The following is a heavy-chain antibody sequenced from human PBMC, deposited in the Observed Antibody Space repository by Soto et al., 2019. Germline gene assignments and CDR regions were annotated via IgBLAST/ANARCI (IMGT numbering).Heavy chain of an antibody. CDR3: AKVITMIVGGGADAFDT. CDR1: GFTFSSYG. D-gene: IGHD3-22*01. CDR2: ISYDGSNK. Sequence: GGSLILSCAASGFTFSSYGMHWVRQAPGKGLEWVAVISYDGSNKYYADSVKGRFTISRDNSKNTLYLQMNSLRAEDTAVYYCAKVITMIVGGGADAFDTWGQGTMVTVSS. V-gene: IGHV3-30*18. J-gene: IGHJ3*02.